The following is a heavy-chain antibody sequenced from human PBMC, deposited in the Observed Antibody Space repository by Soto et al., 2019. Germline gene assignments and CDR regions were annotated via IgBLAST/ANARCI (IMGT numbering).Heavy chain of an antibody. CDR1: GGSFSSSSYY. V-gene: IGHV4-39*01. CDR2: IYHSGST. CDR3: ARHWITMVRGVCHFDY. D-gene: IGHD3-10*01. Sequence: SETLSLTCTVSGGSFSSSSYYWGWIRQPPGKGLEWIGSIYHSGSTYYSPSLKSRVTMSVDPSKNQFSLKLISVTAADTAVYYCARHWITMVRGVCHFDYWGQGTLVTVSS. J-gene: IGHJ4*02.